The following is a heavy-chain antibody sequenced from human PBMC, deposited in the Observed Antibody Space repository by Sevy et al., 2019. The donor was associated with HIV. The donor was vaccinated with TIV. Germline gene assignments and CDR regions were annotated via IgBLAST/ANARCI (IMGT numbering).Heavy chain of an antibody. J-gene: IGHJ4*02. CDR2: ISDTGTST. D-gene: IGHD7-27*01. CDR1: GFTFRTFA. CDR3: AKYAGDFPHFDY. Sequence: GGSLRLSCAAFGFTFRTFAMSWVRQAPGKGLQWVSSISDTGTSTYYADSVEGRFTISRDNSKKTLYLQMNSLRAEDTALYYCAKYAGDFPHFDYWGQGTLVTVSS. V-gene: IGHV3-23*01.